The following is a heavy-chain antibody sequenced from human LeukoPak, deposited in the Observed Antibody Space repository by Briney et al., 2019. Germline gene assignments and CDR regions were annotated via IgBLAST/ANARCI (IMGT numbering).Heavy chain of an antibody. CDR2: ISGSGGST. D-gene: IGHD6-13*01. CDR3: AKSADTSSSRFDY. Sequence: GASLRLSCAASGFTFSSYATSWVRQARGKGLEWVSAISGSGGSTYYADSVKGRFTISRDNSKNTLYLQMNSLRAEDTAVYYCAKSADTSSSRFDYWGQGTLVTVSS. CDR1: GFTFSSYA. J-gene: IGHJ4*02. V-gene: IGHV3-23*01.